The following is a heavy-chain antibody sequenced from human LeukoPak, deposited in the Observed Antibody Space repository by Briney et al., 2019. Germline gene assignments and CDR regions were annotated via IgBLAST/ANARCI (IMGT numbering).Heavy chain of an antibody. J-gene: IGHJ4*02. CDR3: TKGGSYAPLDY. CDR1: GFTFTDSA. CDR2: ISTGGGDT. V-gene: IGHV3-23*01. Sequence: GGSLRLSCAASGFTFTDSAMTWVRQAPGKGLEWVSAISTGGGDTIYTDSVKDRFTISRDNSKNTLYLRVDSLRAEDTAIYYCTKGGSYAPLDYWGQGTLVTVSS. D-gene: IGHD1-26*01.